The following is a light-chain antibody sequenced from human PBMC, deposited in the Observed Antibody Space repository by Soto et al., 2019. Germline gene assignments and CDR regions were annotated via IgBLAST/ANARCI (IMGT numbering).Light chain of an antibody. CDR1: ESITKY. CDR3: QQTHIVPRT. CDR2: GAS. V-gene: IGKV1-39*01. Sequence: DVQMTQSPPSLSASVGDRVSITCRASESITKYLSGYQQKPGKAPKLLIYGASSLQSGVPLRFGGSGFGTEFTLNISSLQPEDFATYYCQQTHIVPRTFGGGTKVEI. J-gene: IGKJ4*01.